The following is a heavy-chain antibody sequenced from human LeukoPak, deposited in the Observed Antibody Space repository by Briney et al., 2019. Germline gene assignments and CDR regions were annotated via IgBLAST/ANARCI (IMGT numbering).Heavy chain of an antibody. CDR2: MNPNSGNT. CDR3: ARGFNWNDISFDYDY. J-gene: IGHJ4*02. V-gene: IGHV1-8*01. D-gene: IGHD1-1*01. Sequence: ASVKVSCKASGYTFTSYDINWVRHATGQGLEWMGWMNPNSGNTGYAQKFQGRVTMTRNTSISTAYMELSSLRSEDTAVYYCARGFNWNDISFDYDYWGQGTLVTVSS. CDR1: GYTFTSYD.